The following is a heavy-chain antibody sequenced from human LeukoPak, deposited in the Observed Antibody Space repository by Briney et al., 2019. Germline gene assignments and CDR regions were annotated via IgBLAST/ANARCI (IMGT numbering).Heavy chain of an antibody. CDR3: ARGRPRMGFWSGYPGPYYYGMDV. J-gene: IGHJ6*02. CDR2: INHSGST. D-gene: IGHD3-3*01. V-gene: IGHV4-34*01. CDR1: GGSFSGYY. Sequence: SETLSLTCAVYGGSFSGYYWSWIRQPPGKGLEWIGEINHSGSTNYNPSLKSRVTISVDTSKNQFSLKLSSVTAADTAVYYCARGRPRMGFWSGYPGPYYYGMDVWGQGTTATVSS.